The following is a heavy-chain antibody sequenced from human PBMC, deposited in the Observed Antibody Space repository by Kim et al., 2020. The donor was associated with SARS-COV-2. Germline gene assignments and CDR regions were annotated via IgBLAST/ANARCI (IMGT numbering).Heavy chain of an antibody. CDR3: ASVGCSSTSCYRGWEYNWFDP. Sequence: ASVKVSCKASGYTFTSYGISWVRQAPGQGLEWMGWISAYNGNTNYAQKLQGRVTMTTDTSTSTAYMELRSLRSDDTAVYYCASVGCSSTSCYRGWEYNWFDPWGQGTLVTVSS. CDR1: GYTFTSYG. J-gene: IGHJ5*02. CDR2: ISAYNGNT. V-gene: IGHV1-18*04. D-gene: IGHD2-2*02.